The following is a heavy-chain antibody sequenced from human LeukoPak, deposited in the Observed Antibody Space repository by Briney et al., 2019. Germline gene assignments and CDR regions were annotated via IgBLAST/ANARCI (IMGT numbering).Heavy chain of an antibody. CDR1: GDSVSTTTSI. CDR3: ARRRHANNGVDV. J-gene: IGHJ6*02. V-gene: IGHV6-1*01. Sequence: SQTLSLTCAISGDSVSTTTSIWNWIRQSPSRGLEWLGRTYYRSKWNYDYADSVKSRITTSPDTSENQFSLQLQFVTPEDSAVYYCARRRHANNGVDVWGQGTTVTVSS. CDR2: TYYRSKWNY.